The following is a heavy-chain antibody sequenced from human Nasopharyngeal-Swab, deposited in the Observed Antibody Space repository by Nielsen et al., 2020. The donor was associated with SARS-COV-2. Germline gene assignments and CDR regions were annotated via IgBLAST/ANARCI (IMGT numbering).Heavy chain of an antibody. D-gene: IGHD3-9*01. CDR2: IYYSGST. Sequence: SETLSLTCTVSGGSISSGGYYWSWIRQHPGKGLEWIGYIYYSGSTYYNPSLKSRVTISVDTSKNQFSLKLSSVTAADTAVYYCARVKIDILTDENWYFGLWGRGTLVTVSS. J-gene: IGHJ2*01. V-gene: IGHV4-31*03. CDR3: ARVKIDILTDENWYFGL. CDR1: GGSISSGGYY.